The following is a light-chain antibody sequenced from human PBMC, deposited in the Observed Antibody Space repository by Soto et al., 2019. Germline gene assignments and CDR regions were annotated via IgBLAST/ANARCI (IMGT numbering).Light chain of an antibody. CDR2: GAS. J-gene: IGKJ1*01. CDR1: QSVSSN. Sequence: EIGMTQSPATLSVSPGERATLSCRSIQSVSSNLAWYQHKPGQAPRLLIYGASTRAAGIPANFSGSGSGTEFTLTISSLQSEDSALYYCQHYHTWTRGTFGQGTKVDIK. V-gene: IGKV3-15*01. CDR3: QHYHTWTRGT.